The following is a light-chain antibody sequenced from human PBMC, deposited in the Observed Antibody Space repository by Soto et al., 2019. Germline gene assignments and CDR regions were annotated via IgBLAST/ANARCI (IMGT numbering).Light chain of an antibody. CDR1: SSDVGRYDY. V-gene: IGLV2-11*01. J-gene: IGLJ1*01. CDR3: CSFAGSYSYV. Sequence: QSVLTQPRSVSGSPGQSVTISCTGTSSDVGRYDYVSWYQQYPGEAPKLIIYDVTERPSGVPDRFSGSKSGNTASLTISGLRAEDEAAYSCCSFAGSYSYVFGSWTKVTVL. CDR2: DVT.